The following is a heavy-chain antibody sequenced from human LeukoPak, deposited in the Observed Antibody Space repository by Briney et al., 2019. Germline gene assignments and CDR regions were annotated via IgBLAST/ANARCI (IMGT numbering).Heavy chain of an antibody. V-gene: IGHV4-39*07. CDR3: ARKSNPGWFDP. CDR2: IYYSGST. CDR1: GGSISSSSYY. Sequence: PSETLSLTCTVSGGSISSSSYYWGWIRQPPGKGLEWIGSIYYSGSTYYNPSLKSRVTISVDTSKNQFSLKLSSVTAADTAVYYCARKSNPGWFDPWGQGTLVTVSS. J-gene: IGHJ5*02.